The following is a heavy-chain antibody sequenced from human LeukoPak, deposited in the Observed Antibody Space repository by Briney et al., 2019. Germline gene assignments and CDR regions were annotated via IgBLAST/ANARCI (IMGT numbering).Heavy chain of an antibody. J-gene: IGHJ4*02. V-gene: IGHV4-61*01. Sequence: SETLSLTCTVSGGSISSSSYYWSWIRQPPGKGLEWIGYIYYSGSTNYSPSLKSRVTISVDTSKNQFSLKLSSVTAADTAVYYCARGLPPAAIRHWGQGTLVTVSS. CDR3: ARGLPPAAIRH. CDR2: IYYSGST. CDR1: GGSISSSSYY. D-gene: IGHD2-2*02.